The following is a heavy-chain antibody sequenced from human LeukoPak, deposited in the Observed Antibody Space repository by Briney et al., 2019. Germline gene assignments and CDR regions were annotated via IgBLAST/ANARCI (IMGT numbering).Heavy chain of an antibody. CDR1: GFTFRNYG. CDR2: ILYDGSDE. CDR3: AKDWGFDF. Sequence: GGSLRLSCAASGFTFRNYGMHWVRQAPGKGLEWVAVILYDGSDEYYADSVKGRFTISRDNSKNTLYLQMNSLRPEDTAVYYCAKDWGFDFWGQGTLVTVSS. J-gene: IGHJ4*02. V-gene: IGHV3-30*18. D-gene: IGHD3-16*01.